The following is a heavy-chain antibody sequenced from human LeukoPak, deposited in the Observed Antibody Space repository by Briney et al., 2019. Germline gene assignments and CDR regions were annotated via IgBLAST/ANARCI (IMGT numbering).Heavy chain of an antibody. D-gene: IGHD6-13*01. CDR3: AKRGEGVSNTWSMNNWFDP. J-gene: IGHJ5*02. V-gene: IGHV3-30*18. Sequence: GGSLRLSCAASGFTFSSYEMNWVRQAPGKGLEWVAVISYDGSSKYYADSVKGRFTISRDNSKNTLYLQMSSLRPEDTAVYYCAKRGEGVSNTWSMNNWFDPWGQGTLVTVSS. CDR2: ISYDGSSK. CDR1: GFTFSSYE.